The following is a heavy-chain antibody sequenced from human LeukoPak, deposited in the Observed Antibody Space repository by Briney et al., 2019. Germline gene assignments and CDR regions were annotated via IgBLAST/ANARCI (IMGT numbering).Heavy chain of an antibody. CDR1: GYSFPNYW. CDR2: IYPGDSDT. D-gene: IGHD3-10*01. Sequence: PGESLKISCKGSGYSFPNYWIGWVRQMPGKGLEWMGIIYPGDSDTRYSPSFQGQVTISADKSISTAYLQWSSLKASDTAMYYCARQRFTMRAYAGNWFDPWGQGTLVTVSS. J-gene: IGHJ5*02. V-gene: IGHV5-51*01. CDR3: ARQRFTMRAYAGNWFDP.